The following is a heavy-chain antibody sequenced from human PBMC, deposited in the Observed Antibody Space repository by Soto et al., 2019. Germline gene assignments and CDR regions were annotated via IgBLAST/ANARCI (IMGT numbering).Heavy chain of an antibody. J-gene: IGHJ4*02. D-gene: IGHD3-10*01. Sequence: GASVKVSCKASAYTFTDHSLDWVRQAPGQGLEWMAVINPRVYSPTYAQEFQGRLAVTRDTSTSTVYMHLSSVRYDDTAIYYCTRERYGSAYSFDYWGQGTLVTVSS. CDR3: TRERYGSAYSFDY. CDR1: AYTFTDHS. V-gene: IGHV1-46*01. CDR2: INPRVYSP.